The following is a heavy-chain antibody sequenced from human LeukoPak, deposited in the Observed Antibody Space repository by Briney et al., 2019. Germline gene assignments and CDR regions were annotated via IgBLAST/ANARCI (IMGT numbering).Heavy chain of an antibody. V-gene: IGHV3-9*01. D-gene: IGHD1-7*01. J-gene: IGHJ4*02. CDR3: AKDIGMTGTPYYFDY. CDR1: GFTFDDYA. Sequence: GGSLRLSCAASGFTFDDYAMHWVRQAPGKGLEWVSGISWNSGSIGYADSVKGRFTISRDNAKNSLYLQMNSLRAEDTALYYCAKDIGMTGTPYYFDYWGQGTLVTVSS. CDR2: ISWNSGSI.